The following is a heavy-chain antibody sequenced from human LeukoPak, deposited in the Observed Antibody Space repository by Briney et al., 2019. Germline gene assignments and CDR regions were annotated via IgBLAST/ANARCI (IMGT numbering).Heavy chain of an antibody. CDR1: GFTFDDYA. CDR3: AKDMSPSIAVAGPGFDY. CDR2: ISWNSGSI. Sequence: QPGGSPRLSCAASGFTFDDYAMHWVRQAPGKGLEWVSGISWNSGSIGYADSVKGRFTISRDNAKNSLYLQMNSLRAEDTALYYCAKDMSPSIAVAGPGFDYWGQGTLVTVSS. D-gene: IGHD6-19*01. V-gene: IGHV3-9*01. J-gene: IGHJ4*02.